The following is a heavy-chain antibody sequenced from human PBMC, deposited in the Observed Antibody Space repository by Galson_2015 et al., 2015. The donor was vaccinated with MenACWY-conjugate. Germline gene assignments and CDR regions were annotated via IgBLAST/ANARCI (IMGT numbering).Heavy chain of an antibody. CDR3: TRGHDGYVRFSH. Sequence: SLRLSCAASGFTFNQYWMHWVRQAPGKGLVWVSRISPDGSVTNYADSVKRRFTLSRDNAKNTLYIQMNSLRGDYTAVYYCTRGHDGYVRFSHWRQGTRGTLSA. D-gene: IGHD5-24*01. CDR2: ISPDGSVT. J-gene: IGHJ4*02. V-gene: IGHV3-74*01. CDR1: GFTFNQYW.